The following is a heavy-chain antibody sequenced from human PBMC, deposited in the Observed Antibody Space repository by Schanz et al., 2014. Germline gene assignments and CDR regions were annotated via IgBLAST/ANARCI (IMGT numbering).Heavy chain of an antibody. Sequence: EVQLVESGGGVVRPGGSLRLSCAASGFSFSNYWMHWVRQGPGSGLVWVSHINNAGSDTTYADSVKGRFTISRDNTRNTLYLQMNSLSAEDTAVYYCARGAGGLDTWGQGTPVTVSS. CDR1: GFSFSNYW. D-gene: IGHD3-16*01. CDR3: ARGAGGLDT. CDR2: INNAGSDT. V-gene: IGHV3-74*02. J-gene: IGHJ5*02.